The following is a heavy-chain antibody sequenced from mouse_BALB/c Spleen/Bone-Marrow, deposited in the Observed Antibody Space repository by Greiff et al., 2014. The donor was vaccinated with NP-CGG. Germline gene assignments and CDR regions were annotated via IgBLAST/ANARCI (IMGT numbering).Heavy chain of an antibody. Sequence: VQLVESGPGLVAPSQSLSITCTVSGFSLTSHGVHWVRQPPGKGLEWLGVIWAGGSTNYNSALMSRLSISKDNSKSQVFLKMNSLQTDDTAVYYCARDPIYYDYDWYFDVWGAGTTVTVSS. CDR1: GFSLTSHG. D-gene: IGHD2-4*01. CDR3: ARDPIYYDYDWYFDV. V-gene: IGHV2-9*02. CDR2: IWAGGST. J-gene: IGHJ1*01.